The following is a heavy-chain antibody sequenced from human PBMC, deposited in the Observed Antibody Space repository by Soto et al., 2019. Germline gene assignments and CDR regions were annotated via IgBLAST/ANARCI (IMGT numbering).Heavy chain of an antibody. CDR3: ARLLRYFDWLGSFPYGMDV. CDR2: IDPSDSYT. CDR1: GYSSTSYW. V-gene: IGHV5-10-1*01. J-gene: IGHJ6*02. Sequence: GESLKISCKGSGYSSTSYWISWVRQMPGKGLEWMGRIDPSDSYTNYSPSFQGHVTISADKSISTAYLQWSSLKASDTAMYYCARLLRYFDWLGSFPYGMDVWGQGTTVTVSS. D-gene: IGHD3-9*01.